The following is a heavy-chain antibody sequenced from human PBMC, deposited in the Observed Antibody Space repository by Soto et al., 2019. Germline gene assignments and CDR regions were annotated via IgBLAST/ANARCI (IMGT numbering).Heavy chain of an antibody. V-gene: IGHV4-30-4*01. J-gene: IGHJ4*02. CDR2: IYYSGST. D-gene: IGHD3-22*01. CDR1: GGSISSGDYY. Sequence: SETLSLTCTVSGGSISSGDYYWSWIRQPPGKGLEWIGYIYYSGSTYYNPSLKSRVTISVDTSKNQFSLKLSSVTAADTAVYYCARVTTMIVVVIDYWGQGTLVTVSS. CDR3: ARVTTMIVVVIDY.